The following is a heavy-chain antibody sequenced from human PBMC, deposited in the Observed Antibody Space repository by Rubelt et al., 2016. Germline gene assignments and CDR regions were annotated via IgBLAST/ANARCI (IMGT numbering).Heavy chain of an antibody. CDR3: AKATWES. J-gene: IGHJ4*02. V-gene: IGHV3-21*06. D-gene: IGHD1-26*01. CDR2: IYTDGTYI. CDR1: GFSFNTYK. Sequence: PGGSLRLSCEASGFSFNTYKMNWVRQAPGKGLEWVSSIYTDGTYIYYADSVKGRFTISRDNGRNSLYLQMNSLRAEDTAVYYCAKATWESWGQGTLVTVSS.